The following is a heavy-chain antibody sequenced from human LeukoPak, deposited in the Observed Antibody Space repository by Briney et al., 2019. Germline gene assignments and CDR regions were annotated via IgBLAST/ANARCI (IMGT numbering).Heavy chain of an antibody. CDR3: ARGGRQNYYYYYYMDV. D-gene: IGHD6-25*01. Sequence: PSETLSLTCTVSGYSISSGYYWGWIRQSSGQGLEWIGSIYHSGSTYYNPSLKSRVTISVDTSKNQFSLKLSSVTAADTAVYYCARGGRQNYYYYYYMDVWGKGTTVTVSS. CDR2: IYHSGST. CDR1: GYSISSGYY. V-gene: IGHV4-38-2*02. J-gene: IGHJ6*03.